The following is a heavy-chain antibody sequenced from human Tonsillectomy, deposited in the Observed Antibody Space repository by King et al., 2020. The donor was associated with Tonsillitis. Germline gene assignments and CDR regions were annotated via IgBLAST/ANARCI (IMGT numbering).Heavy chain of an antibody. V-gene: IGHV1-69*14. CDR3: AICTRGAPYYYYYYMDV. CDR1: GGTFSSYA. CDR2: IIPIFGTA. J-gene: IGHJ6*03. D-gene: IGHD1-26*01. Sequence: QLVQSGAEVKKPESSVKVSCQASGGTFSSYAISWVRQAPGQGLEWMGGIIPIFGTANYAQKFQGRVTITADKSTSTAYMELNSLRSDDTAVYYCAICTRGAPYYYYYYMDVWGKGTTVTVSS.